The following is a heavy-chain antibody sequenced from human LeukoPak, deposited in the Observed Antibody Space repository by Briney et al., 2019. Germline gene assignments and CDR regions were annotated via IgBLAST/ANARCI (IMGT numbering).Heavy chain of an antibody. Sequence: PGGSLRLSCATSGFTFSNYGMHWVRQAPGRGLEWVAVIWFDGRNKKYAESVKGRFTIPRDNSKNTLYLQMNSLRVEDTGLYYCATSGSSMAPLEYWGQGTLVTVSS. J-gene: IGHJ4*02. CDR2: IWFDGRNK. D-gene: IGHD1-26*01. CDR1: GFTFSNYG. CDR3: ATSGSSMAPLEY. V-gene: IGHV3-33*01.